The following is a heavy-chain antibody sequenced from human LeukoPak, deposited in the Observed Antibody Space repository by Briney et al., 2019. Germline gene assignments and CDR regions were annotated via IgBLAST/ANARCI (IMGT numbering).Heavy chain of an antibody. Sequence: PGGSLRLSCAASGFIVTTNYVSWVRQAPGKGLEWVSVIYSGGSTYYADSVKGRFTISRHNSKNTLYLQMNSLRGEDTAVYYCARVRDSAMAYVDYWGQGTLVTVSS. CDR3: ARVRDSAMAYVDY. V-gene: IGHV3-53*04. CDR1: GFIVTTNY. J-gene: IGHJ4*02. D-gene: IGHD5-18*01. CDR2: IYSGGST.